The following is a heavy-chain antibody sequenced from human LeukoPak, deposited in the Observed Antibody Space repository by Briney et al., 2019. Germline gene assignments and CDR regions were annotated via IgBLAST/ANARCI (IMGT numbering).Heavy chain of an antibody. CDR1: GFTFSSYA. Sequence: PGGSLRLSCAASGFTFSSYAMSWVRQAPGKGLEWVSAISGSGGSTYYADSVKGRFTISRDNSKNTLYLQMNSLRAEDTAVYYYANDASGYDSSGYYGDAFDIWGQGTMVTVSS. CDR2: ISGSGGST. D-gene: IGHD3-22*01. J-gene: IGHJ3*02. CDR3: ANDASGYDSSGYYGDAFDI. V-gene: IGHV3-23*01.